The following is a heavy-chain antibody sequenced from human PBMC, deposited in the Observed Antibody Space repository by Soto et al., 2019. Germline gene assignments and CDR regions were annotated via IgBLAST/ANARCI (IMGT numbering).Heavy chain of an antibody. CDR2: ISSGSSYI. V-gene: IGHV3-21*01. CDR3: ALDILSGVAYPHS. CDR1: GFTFSGYT. D-gene: IGHD3-10*01. Sequence: EVHLVESGGGLVKPGGSLRLSCAASGFTFSGYTMNWVRQAPGKGLEWITSISSGSSYIYYAGSVKGRFTISRDNARNAMFLEMKPLRADDTAVYYCALDILSGVAYPHSWGQGTKVPVSS. J-gene: IGHJ4*02.